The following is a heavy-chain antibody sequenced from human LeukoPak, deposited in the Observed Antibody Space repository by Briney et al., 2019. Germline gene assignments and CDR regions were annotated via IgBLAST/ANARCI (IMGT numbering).Heavy chain of an antibody. D-gene: IGHD2-15*01. CDR3: ARARVVAAIDDLLAR. Sequence: GGSLRLSCAASGFTFSSYSMNWVRQAPGKGLEWVSSISSSSSYIYYADSVKGRFTISNDTTKNSMFLQMNILRAEDTPVYYCARARVVAAIDDLLARWGEETLLTVS. CDR2: ISSSSSYI. CDR1: GFTFSSYS. J-gene: IGHJ4*02. V-gene: IGHV3-21*01.